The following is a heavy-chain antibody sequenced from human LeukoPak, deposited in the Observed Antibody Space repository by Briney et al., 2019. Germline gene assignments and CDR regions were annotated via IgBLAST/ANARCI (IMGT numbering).Heavy chain of an antibody. CDR3: ASDSSGYYYLSY. CDR1: GGSFSGYY. J-gene: IGHJ4*02. CDR2: INHSGST. Sequence: KPSETLSLTCAVYGGSFSGYYWSWIRQPPGKGLEWIGEINHSGSTNYNPSLKSRVTISVDTSKNQFSLKLSSVTAADTAVYYCASDSSGYYYLSYWGQGTLVTVSS. D-gene: IGHD3-22*01. V-gene: IGHV4-34*01.